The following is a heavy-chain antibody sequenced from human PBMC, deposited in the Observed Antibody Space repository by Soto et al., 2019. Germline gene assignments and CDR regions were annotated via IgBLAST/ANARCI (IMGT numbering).Heavy chain of an antibody. CDR1: GGTVASSHW. CDR2: VYHTGET. J-gene: IGHJ2*01. CDR3: ATEIFTARGNNNFDR. D-gene: IGHD3-10*01. Sequence: SATLSLTCGVSGGTVASSHWWSWVRQSPGRGLEWIGNVYHTGETNFNPSLQSRVTFSVDKSNNQFSLRLTSVTAADTAVYFCATEIFTARGNNNFDRWGPGPPVTV. V-gene: IGHV4-4*02.